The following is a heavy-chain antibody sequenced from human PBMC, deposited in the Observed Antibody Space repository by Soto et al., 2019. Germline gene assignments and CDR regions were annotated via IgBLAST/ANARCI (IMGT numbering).Heavy chain of an antibody. Sequence: SETLSLTCTVSGGSISSYYWSWIRQPPGKGLEWIGYIYYSGSTNYNPSLKSRVTISVDTSKNQFSLKLSSVTAADTAVYYCARDGGSGSYLFRPYYYYYGMDVWGQGTTVTVSS. V-gene: IGHV4-59*01. CDR3: ARDGGSGSYLFRPYYYYYGMDV. CDR2: IYYSGST. D-gene: IGHD3-10*01. J-gene: IGHJ6*02. CDR1: GGSISSYY.